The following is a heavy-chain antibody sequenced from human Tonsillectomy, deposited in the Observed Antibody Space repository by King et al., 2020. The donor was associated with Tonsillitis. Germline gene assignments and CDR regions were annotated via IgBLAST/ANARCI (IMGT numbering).Heavy chain of an antibody. Sequence: VQLQESGSGLVKPSQTLSLTCAVSGGSISSGGYSWSWIRQPPGKGLEWIGYIYHSGSTYYNPSLKSRVTISVDRSKNQFSLKLSSVTAADTAVYDWARTGDMVPPDAVDMWGQGTMVTVSA. D-gene: IGHD3-10*01. CDR1: GGSISSGGYS. CDR3: ARTGDMVPPDAVDM. V-gene: IGHV4-30-2*01. CDR2: IYHSGST. J-gene: IGHJ3*02.